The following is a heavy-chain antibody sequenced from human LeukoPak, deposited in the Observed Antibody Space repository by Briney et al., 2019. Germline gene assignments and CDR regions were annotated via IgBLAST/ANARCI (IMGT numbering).Heavy chain of an antibody. CDR1: GGSFRGYY. CDR2: INYLGTT. CDR3: ARGLTGTMVRFSNYFYMDV. J-gene: IGHJ6*03. D-gene: IGHD1-1*01. Sequence: PSETLSLTCRVHGGSFRGYYLTWIRQAPGKGLELIGEINYLGTTSYNPSLKSRVTLSVDTSKNQFSLRLRSVTAADTAVYYCARGLTGTMVRFSNYFYMDVWGNGTTVSVSS. V-gene: IGHV4-34*01.